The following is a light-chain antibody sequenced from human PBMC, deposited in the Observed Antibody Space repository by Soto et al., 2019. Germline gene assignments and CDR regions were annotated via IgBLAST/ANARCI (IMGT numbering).Light chain of an antibody. CDR2: GAS. J-gene: IGKJ2*01. CDR3: QQYNDWPPYT. CDR1: RSVAYN. V-gene: IGKV3-15*01. Sequence: EIVMTQSPTTLSVSPGERATLSCRASRSVAYNLAWYQQKPAQAPRLLIYGASTRATGIPARFSASGFGTDFTLTISSLQSEDFAIYYCQQYNDWPPYTFGQGTKVDIK.